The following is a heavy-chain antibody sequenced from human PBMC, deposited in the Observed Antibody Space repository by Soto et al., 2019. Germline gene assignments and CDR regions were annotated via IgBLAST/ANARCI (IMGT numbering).Heavy chain of an antibody. CDR3: ARDPPLISGWYFDY. V-gene: IGHV1-3*01. CDR2: INAGNGNT. J-gene: IGHJ4*02. Sequence: GASVKVSCKASGYTFTSYAMHWVRQAPGQRLEWVGWINAGNGNTKYSQKFQGRVTITRDTSASTAYMELRSLRSEDTAVYYCARDPPLISGWYFDYWGQGTLVTVSS. CDR1: GYTFTSYA. D-gene: IGHD6-19*01.